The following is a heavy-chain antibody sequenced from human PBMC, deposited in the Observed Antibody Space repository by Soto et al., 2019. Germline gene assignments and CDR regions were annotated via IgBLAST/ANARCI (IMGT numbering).Heavy chain of an antibody. Sequence: QXTXXXXXXXLVKPTQTLTLTCTFSGFSLSTSGVGVAWIRQPPGKALEWLALIYWDDDKRYRPSLESRLTITKDTSKNQVVLTMTHMDSVDTATYYCAYLPCSGGSCYWFSFSGMAVWGQGTTVTVSS. CDR2: IYWDDDK. CDR1: GFSLSTSGVG. D-gene: IGHD2-15*01. V-gene: IGHV2-5*02. J-gene: IGHJ6*02. CDR3: AYLPCSGGSCYWFSFSGMAV.